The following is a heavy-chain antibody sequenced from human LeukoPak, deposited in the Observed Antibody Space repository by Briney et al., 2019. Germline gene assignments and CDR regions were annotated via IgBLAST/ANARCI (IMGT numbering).Heavy chain of an antibody. CDR1: GGSISSYY. D-gene: IGHD3-10*01. CDR2: IYTSGST. CDR3: AREVIRGVTISYYYGMDV. V-gene: IGHV4-4*07. Sequence: SETLSLTCTVSGGSISSYYWSWIRQPAGKGLEWIGRIYTSGSTNYNPSLKSRVTMSVDTSKNQFSLKLSSVTAADTAVYYCAREVIRGVTISYYYGMDVWGQGTTVTVSS. J-gene: IGHJ6*02.